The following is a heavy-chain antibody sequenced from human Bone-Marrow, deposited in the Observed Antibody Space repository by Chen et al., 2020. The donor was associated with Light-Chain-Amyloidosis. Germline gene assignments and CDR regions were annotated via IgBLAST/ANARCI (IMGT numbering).Heavy chain of an antibody. V-gene: IGHV4-39*01. CDR1: GGSISSSSYC. D-gene: IGHD5-12*01. CDR3: ARRGRDGYNYDS. CDR2: IYYSGST. Sequence: QLQLQESGPGLVKPSETLSLTCTVSGGSISSSSYCWGWIRQPPGKGLEWIGSIYYSGSTSYNPSLKSRLTISVDTSKNQFSLNLSSVTAADTAVYYCARRGRDGYNYDSWGQGTLVTVSS. J-gene: IGHJ4*02.